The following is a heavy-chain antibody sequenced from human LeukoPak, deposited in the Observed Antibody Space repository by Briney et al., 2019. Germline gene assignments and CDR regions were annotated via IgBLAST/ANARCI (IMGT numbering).Heavy chain of an antibody. CDR3: ARDGTAAGLYFDL. J-gene: IGHJ4*01. V-gene: IGHV3-7*01. D-gene: IGHD6-13*01. CDR2: IRQDGGEK. Sequence: GGSLRLSCAVSGFTFTDYWKNWVRQAPGKGLEWVASIRQDGGEKSYVDSVKGRFTISRDNTKSSLYLQINSLRAEDTAVYYCARDGTAAGLYFDLWGQGTLVTVSS. CDR1: GFTFTDYW.